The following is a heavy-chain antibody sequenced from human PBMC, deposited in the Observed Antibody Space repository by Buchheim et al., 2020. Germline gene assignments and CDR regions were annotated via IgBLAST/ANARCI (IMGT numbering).Heavy chain of an antibody. Sequence: VQLLESGGGLVQPGGSLRLSCAASGFTFSSYGMHWVRQAPGKGLEWVAVISYDGSNKYYADSVKGRFTISRDNSENTLFLQMNSLRAEDTAVYYCAKDNGWNHNYFDYWGQGTL. D-gene: IGHD1-14*01. CDR3: AKDNGWNHNYFDY. V-gene: IGHV3-30*18. CDR1: GFTFSSYG. J-gene: IGHJ4*02. CDR2: ISYDGSNK.